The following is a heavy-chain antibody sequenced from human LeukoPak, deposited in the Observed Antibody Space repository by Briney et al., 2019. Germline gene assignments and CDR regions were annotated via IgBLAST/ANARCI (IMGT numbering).Heavy chain of an antibody. Sequence: PSETLPLTCTVSGGSISSYYWSWIRQPAGKGLEWIGRIYTSGSTNYNPSLTSRVTMSLDTSKNQFSLRLSSVTAADTAVYYCAREVAAAGAYYFDYWGQGTLVTVSS. CDR3: AREVAAAGAYYFDY. CDR2: IYTSGST. V-gene: IGHV4-4*07. CDR1: GGSISSYY. D-gene: IGHD6-13*01. J-gene: IGHJ4*02.